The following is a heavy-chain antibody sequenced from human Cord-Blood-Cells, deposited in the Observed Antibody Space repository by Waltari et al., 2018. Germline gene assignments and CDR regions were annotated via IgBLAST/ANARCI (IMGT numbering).Heavy chain of an antibody. D-gene: IGHD3-22*01. CDR1: GGSISSSSYY. V-gene: IGHV4-39*07. CDR2: IYYSGST. CDR3: ARPRYYDSSGYYY. J-gene: IGHJ4*02. Sequence: QLQLQESGPGLVKPSETLSLTCTVSGGSISSSSYYWGWTPQPPGKGLEWIGSIYYSGSTYYNPSLKSRVTISVDTSKNQFSLKLSSVTAADTAVYYCARPRYYDSSGYYYWGQGTLVTVSS.